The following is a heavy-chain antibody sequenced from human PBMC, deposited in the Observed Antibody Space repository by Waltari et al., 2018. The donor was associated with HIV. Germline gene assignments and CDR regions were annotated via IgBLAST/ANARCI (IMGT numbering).Heavy chain of an antibody. J-gene: IGHJ5*02. CDR1: GGSLSSSSYY. D-gene: IGHD6-19*01. CDR3: YAVAGTVSWFDP. CDR2: VSYSGSA. Sequence: QLQLQESGPGLVKPSENLSLTCTVSGGSLSSSSYYWGWIRQPPGKGLEGIGSVSYSGSAYYNPSRKGRCTIAVVTAKNQFSLKLRSLTAADTAVYYCYAVAGTVSWFDPWGQVTLVTVSS. V-gene: IGHV4-39*01.